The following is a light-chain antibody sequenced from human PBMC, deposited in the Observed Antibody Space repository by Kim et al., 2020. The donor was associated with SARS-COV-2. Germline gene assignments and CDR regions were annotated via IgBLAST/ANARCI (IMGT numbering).Light chain of an antibody. CDR2: AAS. J-gene: IGKJ3*01. Sequence: ASVVDIVTTTCRASQDISTDVAWFQQRAGNVPMLLIYAASALHSGVPARFSGGGSETDFTLTITSLPPEVVATYYRQKYNKAPFTFGPGTKVDIK. CDR3: QKYNKAPFT. CDR1: QDISTD. V-gene: IGKV1-27*01.